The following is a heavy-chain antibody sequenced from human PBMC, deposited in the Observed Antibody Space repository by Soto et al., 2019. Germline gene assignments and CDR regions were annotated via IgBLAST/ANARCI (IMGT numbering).Heavy chain of an antibody. V-gene: IGHV1-69*08. CDR3: ARDRPQSTSDYYCYYMDV. Sequence: QVQLVKSGAEVKKPGSSVKVSCKASGGTFSSYTISWVRQAPGQGLEWMGRIIPILGIANYAQKFQGRVTITADKSTTTAYMGLSSLRSEDTAVYYCARDRPQSTSDYYCYYMDVWGKGTTVTVSS. J-gene: IGHJ6*03. CDR2: IIPILGIA. CDR1: GGTFSSYT.